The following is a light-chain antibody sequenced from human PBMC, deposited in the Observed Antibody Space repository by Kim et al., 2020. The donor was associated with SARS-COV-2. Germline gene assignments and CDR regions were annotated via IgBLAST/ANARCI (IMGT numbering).Light chain of an antibody. J-gene: IGKJ2*01. CDR2: AAS. Sequence: DIQMTQSPSSLSASAGDRVTITCRASQTISAYLNWYQEKPGKAPKVLIYAASILQSGVPSRFSGSGSGTDFTLTISSLQPEDSATYYCQQSYNTPYTFGQGTNLEF. CDR1: QTISAY. V-gene: IGKV1-39*01. CDR3: QQSYNTPYT.